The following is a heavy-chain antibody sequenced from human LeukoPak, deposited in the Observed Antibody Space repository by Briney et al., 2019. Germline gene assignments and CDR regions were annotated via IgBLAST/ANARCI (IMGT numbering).Heavy chain of an antibody. CDR1: GFTVSSYY. CDR2: IYSGGST. D-gene: IGHD3-22*01. J-gene: IGHJ4*02. CDR3: ARGLNTYDSSGFYFL. V-gene: IGHV3-53*01. Sequence: GGTLRLSCAASGFTVSSYYMSWVRQAPGKGLEWVSIIYSGGSTHYADSVKGRFTISRDNSKNTLYLQMNSLRAEDTAIYYCARGLNTYDSSGFYFLWGQGTLVTVSS.